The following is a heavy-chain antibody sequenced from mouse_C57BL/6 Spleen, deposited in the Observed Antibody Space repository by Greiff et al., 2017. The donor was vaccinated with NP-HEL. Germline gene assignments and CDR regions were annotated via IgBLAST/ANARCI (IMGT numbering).Heavy chain of an antibody. CDR3: ARDRGLGPDY. D-gene: IGHD3-3*01. CDR1: GYSITSGYY. Sequence: EVKLQESGPGLVKPSQSLSLTCSVTGYSITSGYYWNWIRQFPGNKLEWMGYISYDGSNNYNPSLKNRISITRDTSKNQFFLKLNSVTTEDTATYYCARDRGLGPDYWGQGTTLTVSS. J-gene: IGHJ2*01. CDR2: ISYDGSN. V-gene: IGHV3-6*01.